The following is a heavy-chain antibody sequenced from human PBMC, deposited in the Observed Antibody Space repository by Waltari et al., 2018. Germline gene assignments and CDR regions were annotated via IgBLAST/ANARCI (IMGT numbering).Heavy chain of an antibody. D-gene: IGHD3-10*01. Sequence: QVQLQQWGAGLLKPSETLSLTCAVYGGSFSGYYWSWIRQPPGKGLEWIGEINHSGSTNYDPSLKSRVTISVDTSKNQFSLKLSSVTAADTAVYYCARLVLLQSGDYWGQGTLVTVSS. J-gene: IGHJ4*02. CDR2: INHSGST. CDR1: GGSFSGYY. CDR3: ARLVLLQSGDY. V-gene: IGHV4-34*01.